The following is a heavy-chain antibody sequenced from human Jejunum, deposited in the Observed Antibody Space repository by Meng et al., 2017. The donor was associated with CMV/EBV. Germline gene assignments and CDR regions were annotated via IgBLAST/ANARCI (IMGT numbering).Heavy chain of an antibody. J-gene: IGHJ4*02. CDR1: GDSITNNSHF. CDR2: IYYTGTT. V-gene: IGHV4-39*07. CDR3: ARGIYDFWEPDY. Sequence: QLHLQESGPGLVKPSETLSLTCTVSGDSITNNSHFWGWIRQSPGKGLEWIGTIYYTGTTYNNPSLKSRVAISIDTSKNQFSLKLTSVTAADTAKYYCARGIYDFWEPDYWGQGTLVTVSS. D-gene: IGHD3-3*01.